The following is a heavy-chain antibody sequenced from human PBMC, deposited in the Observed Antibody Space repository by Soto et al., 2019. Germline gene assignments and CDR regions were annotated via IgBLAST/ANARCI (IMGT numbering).Heavy chain of an antibody. V-gene: IGHV3-23*01. D-gene: IGHD3-10*01. Sequence: EVQLLESGGGLVQPGGSLSLSCAASGFTFSSYAMSWVRQTPGKGLEWVAGISGSGGATYYADSVKGRLTISRHNSNNTLSLQMNSLRAEDTAVYYCAKDLGPPVRSHYPYWYFDVWGRGTLVTVSS. CDR2: ISGSGGAT. CDR1: GFTFSSYA. J-gene: IGHJ2*01. CDR3: AKDLGPPVRSHYPYWYFDV.